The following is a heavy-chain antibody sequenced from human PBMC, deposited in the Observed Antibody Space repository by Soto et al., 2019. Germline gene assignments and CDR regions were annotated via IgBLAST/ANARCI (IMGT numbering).Heavy chain of an antibody. J-gene: IGHJ6*02. CDR2: IKSKTDGGTT. Sequence: LRLSCAASGFTFSNAWMSWIRQAPGKGLEWVGRIKSKTDGGTTDYAAPVKGRFTISRDDSKNTLYLQMNSLKTEDTAVYYCTTFLEYQLLAPPYYYYGMDVWGQGTPVTVSS. CDR1: GFTFSNAW. CDR3: TTFLEYQLLAPPYYYYGMDV. V-gene: IGHV3-15*01. D-gene: IGHD2-2*01.